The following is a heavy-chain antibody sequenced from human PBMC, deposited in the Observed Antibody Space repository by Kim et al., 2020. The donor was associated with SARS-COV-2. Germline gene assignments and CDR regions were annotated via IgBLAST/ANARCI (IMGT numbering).Heavy chain of an antibody. V-gene: IGHV3-74*01. Sequence: GKGRFTISRDNAKNTLYLQMNSLRAEDTAVYYCARVLRYGSGSYYNDFDYWGQGTLVTVSS. J-gene: IGHJ4*02. D-gene: IGHD3-10*01. CDR3: ARVLRYGSGSYYNDFDY.